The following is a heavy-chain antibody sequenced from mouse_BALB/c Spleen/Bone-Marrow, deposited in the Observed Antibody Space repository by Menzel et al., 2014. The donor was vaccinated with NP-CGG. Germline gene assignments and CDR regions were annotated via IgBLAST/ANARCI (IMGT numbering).Heavy chain of an antibody. CDR2: ILPGSGST. Sequence: VQLQQSGAELMKPGASMKISCKATGYTFSSYWIEWVKQRPGHGLEWIGEILPGSGSTNYNERFKGKATFTADTSSNTAYMQLSSLTSEDSAVYYCARAYYVNYDAMDYWGQGTSVIVSS. D-gene: IGHD2-10*01. J-gene: IGHJ4*01. CDR1: GYTFSSYW. CDR3: ARAYYVNYDAMDY. V-gene: IGHV1-9*01.